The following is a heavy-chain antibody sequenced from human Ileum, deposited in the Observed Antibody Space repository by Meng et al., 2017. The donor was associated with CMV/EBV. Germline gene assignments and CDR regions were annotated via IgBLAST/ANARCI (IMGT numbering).Heavy chain of an antibody. Sequence: SETLSLTCAVSGGSISSSNWWSWVRQPPGKGLEWIGEINHSGSTNYNPSLKSRVTISVDTSKNQFSLKLSSVTAADTAVYYCARGRGCSGGSCKYYYYYYGMDVWGQGTTVTVSS. CDR1: GGSISSSNW. J-gene: IGHJ6*02. CDR3: ARGRGCSGGSCKYYYYYYGMDV. CDR2: INHSGST. D-gene: IGHD2-15*01. V-gene: IGHV4-4*02.